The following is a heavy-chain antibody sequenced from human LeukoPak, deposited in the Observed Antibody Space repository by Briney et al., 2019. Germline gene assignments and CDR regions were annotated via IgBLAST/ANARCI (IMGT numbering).Heavy chain of an antibody. Sequence: GGSLRFSGAASGFTFSSYAMSWVRQAPGKGLEWVSAISGSGGSTYYADSVKGRFTISSDNSKNTLYLQMNSPRAEDTAVYYCAKDVADFWSGYRQLYYFDYWGQGTLVTVSS. CDR3: AKDVADFWSGYRQLYYFDY. CDR1: GFTFSSYA. J-gene: IGHJ4*02. CDR2: ISGSGGST. V-gene: IGHV3-23*01. D-gene: IGHD3-3*01.